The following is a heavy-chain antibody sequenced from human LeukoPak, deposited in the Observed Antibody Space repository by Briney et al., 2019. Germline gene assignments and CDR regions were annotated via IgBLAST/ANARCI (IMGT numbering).Heavy chain of an antibody. J-gene: IGHJ3*02. Sequence: ASVKVSCKASGGTFSSYAISWVRQAPGQGLEWMGGIIPIFGTANYAQKFQGRVTITTDESTSTAYMELSSLRSEDTAVYYCARGGASADLHDAFDIWGQXTXVTVSS. D-gene: IGHD3-16*01. V-gene: IGHV1-69*05. CDR1: GGTFSSYA. CDR3: ARGGASADLHDAFDI. CDR2: IIPIFGTA.